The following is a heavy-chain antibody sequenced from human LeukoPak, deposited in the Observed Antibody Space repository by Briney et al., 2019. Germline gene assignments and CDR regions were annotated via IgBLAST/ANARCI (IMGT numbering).Heavy chain of an antibody. J-gene: IGHJ4*02. D-gene: IGHD2-2*01. CDR2: ISYDGSNK. Sequence: GGSLRLSCAASGFTFSSYGMHWVRQAPGKGLEWVAVISYDGSNKYYADSVKGRFTISRDNSKNTLYLQMNSLRAEDTAVYYCARGFPDIVVVPAAMYFDYWGQGTLVTVSS. V-gene: IGHV3-30*03. CDR3: ARGFPDIVVVPAAMYFDY. CDR1: GFTFSSYG.